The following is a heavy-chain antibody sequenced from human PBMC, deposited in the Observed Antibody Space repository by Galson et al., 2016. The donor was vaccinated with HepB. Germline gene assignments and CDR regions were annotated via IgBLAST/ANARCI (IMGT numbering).Heavy chain of an antibody. V-gene: IGHV3-30*18. CDR2: ISYDGSYK. J-gene: IGHJ6*03. D-gene: IGHD5-12*01. CDR1: GFPLRSYA. CDR3: AKDLKANFYYYLDV. Sequence: SLRLSCAASGFPLRSYAIHWVRQAPGKGLEWLAIISYDGSYKHYADSVKGRFTISRDNSNNTLYLQMNSLRGEDTAVYHCAKDLKANFYYYLDVWGKGTTVAVSS.